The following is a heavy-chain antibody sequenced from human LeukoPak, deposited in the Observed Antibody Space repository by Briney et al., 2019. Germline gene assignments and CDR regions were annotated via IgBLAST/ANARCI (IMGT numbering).Heavy chain of an antibody. D-gene: IGHD3-22*01. J-gene: IGHJ3*02. Sequence: SETLSLTCTVSGGSISSYYWSWIRQPAGKGLEWVGRIYTSGSTNYNPSLKSRVTMSVDTSKNQFSLKLSSVTAADTAVYYCARARYYYDSSGPTEAFDIWGQGTMVTVSS. V-gene: IGHV4-4*07. CDR3: ARARYYYDSSGPTEAFDI. CDR2: IYTSGST. CDR1: GGSISSYY.